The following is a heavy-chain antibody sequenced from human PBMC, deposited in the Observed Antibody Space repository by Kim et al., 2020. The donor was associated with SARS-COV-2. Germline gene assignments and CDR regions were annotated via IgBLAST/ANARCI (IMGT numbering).Heavy chain of an antibody. CDR1: GFTFSSYG. V-gene: IGHV3-30*18. D-gene: IGHD6-13*01. CDR3: AKDRESSSWDHHIDYYGMDV. CDR2: ISYDGSNK. Sequence: GGSLRLSCAASGFTFSSYGMHWVRQAPGKGLEWVAVISYDGSNKYYADSVKGRFTISRDNSKNTLYLQMNSLRAEDTAVYYCAKDRESSSWDHHIDYYGMDVWGQGTTVTVSS. J-gene: IGHJ6*02.